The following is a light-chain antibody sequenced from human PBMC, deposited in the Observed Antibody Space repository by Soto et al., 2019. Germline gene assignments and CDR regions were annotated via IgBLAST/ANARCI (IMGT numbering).Light chain of an antibody. CDR2: KAS. J-gene: IGKJ1*01. Sequence: DIQMTQSPSTLSASVGDRVTITCRASQSISSWLAWYQQKPGKAPKLLIYKASSLESGVPSKFRGSRSGTEFTLSISSLQPDDFATYYCQQYNSSPWTFGQGTNVEIK. CDR3: QQYNSSPWT. CDR1: QSISSW. V-gene: IGKV1-5*03.